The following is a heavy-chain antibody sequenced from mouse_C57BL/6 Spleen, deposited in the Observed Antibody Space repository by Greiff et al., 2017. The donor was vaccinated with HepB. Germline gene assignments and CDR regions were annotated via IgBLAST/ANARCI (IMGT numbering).Heavy chain of an antibody. D-gene: IGHD2-4*01. J-gene: IGHJ4*01. CDR1: GFSLTSYA. CDR2: IWTGGGT. V-gene: IGHV2-9-1*01. Sequence: VQLQESGPGLVAPSQSLSITCTVSGFSLTSYAISWVRQPPGKGLEWLGVIWTGGGTNYNSALKSRLSISKDNSKSQVFLKMNSLQTDETARYYCARNGDYDADYYAMDYWGQGTSVTVSS. CDR3: ARNGDYDADYYAMDY.